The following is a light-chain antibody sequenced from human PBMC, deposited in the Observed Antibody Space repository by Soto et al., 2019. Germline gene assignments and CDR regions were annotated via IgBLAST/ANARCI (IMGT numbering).Light chain of an antibody. J-gene: IGKJ4*01. V-gene: IGKV2-28*01. Sequence: DIVMTQSPLSLPVTPGEPASISCRSSQSLLHSNGYNYLDWYLQKPGQSPRLLIYLASSRAAGVPDRFSGSGPGTDFTLKITRVEAEDVGVYYCMQTLHTPQLTFGGGTKVDIK. CDR2: LAS. CDR1: QSLLHSNGYNY. CDR3: MQTLHTPQLT.